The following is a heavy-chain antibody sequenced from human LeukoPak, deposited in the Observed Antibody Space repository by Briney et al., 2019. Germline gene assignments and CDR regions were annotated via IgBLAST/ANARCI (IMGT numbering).Heavy chain of an antibody. J-gene: IGHJ4*02. CDR1: GFTFSNAW. CDR3: ANEVRPNDY. V-gene: IGHV3-23*01. D-gene: IGHD1-1*01. CDR2: IDISGGST. Sequence: GGSLRLSCAASGFTFSNAWMSWVRQAPGKGLEWVASIDISGGSTYYEDSVQGRFTISRDNSKNTLYLEMNSLRVEDTALYYCANEVRPNDYWGQGTLVTVSS.